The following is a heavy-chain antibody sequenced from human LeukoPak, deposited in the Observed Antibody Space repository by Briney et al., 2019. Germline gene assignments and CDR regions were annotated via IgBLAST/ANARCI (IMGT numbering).Heavy chain of an antibody. CDR3: ARSPYCSGDNCYFVDI. CDR1: GGTFSSYA. J-gene: IGHJ3*02. Sequence: ASVKVSCKASGGTFSSYAISWVRQAPGQGLEWMGGIIPIFGTANYAQKFQGRVTITADESTSTAYMELSSLRSEDTAVYYCARSPYCSGDNCYFVDIWGQGTMVTVSS. V-gene: IGHV1-69*13. CDR2: IIPIFGTA. D-gene: IGHD2-15*01.